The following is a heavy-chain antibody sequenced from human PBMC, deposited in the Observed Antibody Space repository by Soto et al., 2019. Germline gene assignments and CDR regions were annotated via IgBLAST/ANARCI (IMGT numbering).Heavy chain of an antibody. D-gene: IGHD6-6*01. J-gene: IGHJ6*03. CDR3: ARAEEAARLLYSYYYMDV. V-gene: IGHV1-8*01. CDR2: MNPNSGNT. Sequence: ALVKRSCKASGYTFTSYDINWVRQATGKGLEWMGWMNPNSGNTGYAQKFQGRVTMTRNTSIRTAYMELSSLRSEDTAVYYCARAEEAARLLYSYYYMDVWGKGTTVTVSS. CDR1: GYTFTSYD.